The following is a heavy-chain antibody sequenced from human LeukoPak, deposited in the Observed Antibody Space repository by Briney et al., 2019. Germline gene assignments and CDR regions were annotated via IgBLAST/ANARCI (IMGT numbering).Heavy chain of an antibody. J-gene: IGHJ3*02. CDR2: IYTSENT. Sequence: SETLCLTCTVSGVSISSDSYYWSWIRQPAGKGLEWVGRIYTSENTNYNPSLNRRVTISEDTSNNLFTLKSNSTTAADTTIYYCAGAHIVVLPGTKYDAFDIWGRGTVVTVSS. V-gene: IGHV4-61*02. D-gene: IGHD2-2*01. CDR3: AGAHIVVLPGTKYDAFDI. CDR1: GVSISSDSYY.